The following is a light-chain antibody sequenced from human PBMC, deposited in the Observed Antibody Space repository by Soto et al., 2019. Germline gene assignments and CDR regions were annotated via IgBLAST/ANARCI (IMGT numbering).Light chain of an antibody. CDR1: ALTKSH. Sequence: SYELTQPPSLSVPPGQTARITCSGDALTKSHGYWYQQKPGQAPVLLIYKDTERPSGIPERFAGSTSGSTVTLTIGAVQAEDEADYYCQSADSGGTYWVFGGGTKLTVL. J-gene: IGLJ3*02. CDR2: KDT. CDR3: QSADSGGTYWV. V-gene: IGLV3-25*02.